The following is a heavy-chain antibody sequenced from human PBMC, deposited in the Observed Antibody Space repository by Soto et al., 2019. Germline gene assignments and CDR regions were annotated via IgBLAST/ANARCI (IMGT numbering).Heavy chain of an antibody. Sequence: QVQLVQSGAEVKKPGASVKVSCKASGYTFTNYGISWVRQAPGQGLEWMGWINTYNGNTNHAQKLQGRGTMTTDTSTSTAYRELRSLRSDDTAVYYCARGVGSGTYYNQYNWFDPWGQGTLVTVSS. V-gene: IGHV1-18*01. CDR3: ARGVGSGTYYNQYNWFDP. CDR2: INTYNGNT. CDR1: GYTFTNYG. J-gene: IGHJ5*02. D-gene: IGHD3-10*01.